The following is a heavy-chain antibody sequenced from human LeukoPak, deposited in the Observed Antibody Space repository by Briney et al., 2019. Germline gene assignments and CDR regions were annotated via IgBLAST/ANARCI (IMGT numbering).Heavy chain of an antibody. CDR3: AREDIGTYFDY. CDR1: GITVSGNY. CDR2: IYSGGTT. J-gene: IGHJ4*02. Sequence: GGSLRLSCAASGITVSGNYMSWVRQAPGNGLEWVSVIYSGGTTHYADSVKGRFTISRDNSKNTVDLQMNSLRGGDTAIYYCAREDIGTYFDYWGQGTLVTVSS. D-gene: IGHD1-26*01. V-gene: IGHV3-66*01.